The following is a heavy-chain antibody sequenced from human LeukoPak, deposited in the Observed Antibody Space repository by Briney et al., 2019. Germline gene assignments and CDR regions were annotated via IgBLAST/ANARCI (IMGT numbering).Heavy chain of an antibody. D-gene: IGHD3-10*01. CDR3: ARDLRRSRSYLGDAFDI. CDR2: MNPNSGNT. Sequence: ASVKVSCKASGYTFTSYDINWVRQAPGQGLEWMGWMNPNSGNTGYAQKFQGRVTMTRNTSISTAYMELSSLRSEDTAVYYCARDLRRSRSYLGDAFDIWGQGTMVTVSS. CDR1: GYTFTSYD. V-gene: IGHV1-8*01. J-gene: IGHJ3*02.